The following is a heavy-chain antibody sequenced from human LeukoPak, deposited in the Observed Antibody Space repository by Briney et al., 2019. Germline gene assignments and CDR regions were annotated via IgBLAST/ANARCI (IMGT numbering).Heavy chain of an antibody. CDR1: GGSISSSNW. Sequence: SETLSLTCAVSGGSISSSNWWSWVRQPPGKGLEWIGEIYHSGSTNYNPSLKSRVTISVDKSKNQFSLKLSSVTAADTAVYYCARTTEGGYSYGYFYYYYMDVWGKGTTVTISS. J-gene: IGHJ6*03. CDR2: IYHSGST. D-gene: IGHD5-18*01. CDR3: ARTTEGGYSYGYFYYYYMDV. V-gene: IGHV4-4*02.